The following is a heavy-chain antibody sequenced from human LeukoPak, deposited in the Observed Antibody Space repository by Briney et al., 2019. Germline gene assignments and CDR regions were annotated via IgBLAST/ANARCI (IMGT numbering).Heavy chain of an antibody. CDR2: VFYSGST. CDR3: ARHVSGYSYDY. V-gene: IGHV4-59*08. CDR1: GDSISGYY. D-gene: IGHD5-18*01. Sequence: PSETLSLTCTVSGDSISGYYWSWIRQPPGKGLEWIGSVFYSGSTNYNPSLKSRVTISGDTSKNQLSLKLSSVAAADTAVYYCARHVSGYSYDYWGQGTLVTVSS. J-gene: IGHJ4*02.